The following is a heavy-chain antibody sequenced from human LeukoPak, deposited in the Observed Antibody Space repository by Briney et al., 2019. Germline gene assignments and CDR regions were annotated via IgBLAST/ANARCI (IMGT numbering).Heavy chain of an antibody. Sequence: PSETLSLTCTVSGGSISSSSYYWGWIRQPPGKGLEWIGSIYYSGSTYYNPSLKSRVTISVDTSKNQFSLKLSSVTVADTAVYYCVRVVREYSSSSRDYWGQGTLVTVSS. CDR2: IYYSGST. CDR1: GGSISSSSYY. D-gene: IGHD6-6*01. J-gene: IGHJ4*02. V-gene: IGHV4-39*01. CDR3: VRVVREYSSSSRDY.